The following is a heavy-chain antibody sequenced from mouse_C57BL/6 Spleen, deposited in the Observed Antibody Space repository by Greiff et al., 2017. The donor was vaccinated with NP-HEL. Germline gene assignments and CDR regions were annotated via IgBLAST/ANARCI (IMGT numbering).Heavy chain of an antibody. J-gene: IGHJ3*01. V-gene: IGHV1-81*01. Sequence: VQLVESGAELARPGASVKLSCKASGYTFTSYGISWVKQRTGQGLEWIGEIYPRSGSTYYNEKFKGKATLTADKSSSTAYMELRSLTSEDSAVYFCARVYDYDPWFAYWGQGTLVTVSA. CDR1: GYTFTSYG. CDR2: IYPRSGST. D-gene: IGHD2-4*01. CDR3: ARVYDYDPWFAY.